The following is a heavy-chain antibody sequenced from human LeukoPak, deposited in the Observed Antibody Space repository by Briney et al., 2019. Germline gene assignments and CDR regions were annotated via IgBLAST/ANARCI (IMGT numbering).Heavy chain of an antibody. Sequence: SDTLFLTCTVSVPGGFIRRDYRSWLRQPPGKPLEWIGYIYTTGTTNYNPSLKGRVSISVDTSNSKFSLKLTAVTAADTAVYYCARGEGYIPFDFWGHGILVSVSS. CDR1: GGFIRRDY. V-gene: IGHV4-4*08. D-gene: IGHD5-24*01. J-gene: IGHJ4*01. CDR2: IYTTGTT. CDR3: ARGEGYIPFDF.